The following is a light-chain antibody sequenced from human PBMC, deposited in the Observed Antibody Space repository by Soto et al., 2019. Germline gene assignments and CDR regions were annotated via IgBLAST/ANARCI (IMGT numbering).Light chain of an antibody. J-gene: IGLJ3*02. CDR1: SSDINSYKF. CDR2: EDD. V-gene: IGLV2-14*01. CDR3: CSYTKANTWV. Sequence: QSVLTQPASVSASPGQSITISCTGSSSDINSYKFVSWYQVLPGKAPQLIIYEDDYRPHEISSRFSASKSGNTASLTISGVQLEDDSHYFCCSYTKANTWVFGGGTKLTVL.